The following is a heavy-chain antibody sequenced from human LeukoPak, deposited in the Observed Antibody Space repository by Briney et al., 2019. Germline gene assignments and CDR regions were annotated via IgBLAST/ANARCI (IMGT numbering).Heavy chain of an antibody. J-gene: IGHJ4*02. Sequence: GRSLRLSCAASGFTFSSYGMHWVRQAPGKGLEWVAVIWYDGSNKYYADSVKGRFTISRGNSKNTLYLQMNSLRAEDTAVYYCARGWKFDSYWGQGTLVTVSS. CDR1: GFTFSSYG. CDR3: ARGWKFDSY. CDR2: IWYDGSNK. D-gene: IGHD3-22*01. V-gene: IGHV3-33*01.